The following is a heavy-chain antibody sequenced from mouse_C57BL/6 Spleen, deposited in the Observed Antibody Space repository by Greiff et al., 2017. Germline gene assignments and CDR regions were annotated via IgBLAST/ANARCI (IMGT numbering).Heavy chain of an antibody. J-gene: IGHJ4*01. CDR3: ARLGYYAMDY. D-gene: IGHD4-1*01. V-gene: IGHV1-61*01. Sequence: QVQLQQPGAELVRPGSSVKLSCKASGYTFTSYWMDWVKQRPGQGLEWIGNIYPSDSETHYNQKFKDKATLTVDKSSSTAYMQLSSLTSEDSAVYYCARLGYYAMDYWHQGTSATVSS. CDR1: GYTFTSYW. CDR2: IYPSDSET.